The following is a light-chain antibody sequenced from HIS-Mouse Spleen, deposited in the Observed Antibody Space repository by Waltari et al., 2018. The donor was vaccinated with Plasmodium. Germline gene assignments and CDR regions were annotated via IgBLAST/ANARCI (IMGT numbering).Light chain of an antibody. CDR3: QQYGSSPYT. CDR2: GAS. J-gene: IGKJ2*01. V-gene: IGKV3-20*01. CDR1: QSVSSIY. Sequence: ELVLTQSPGTLSLSPGDRATLTCRASQSVSSIYLAWYQQKPGQAPRLLIYGASSRATGIPDRFSGSGSGTDFTLTISRLEPEDFAVYYCQQYGSSPYTFGQGTKLEIK.